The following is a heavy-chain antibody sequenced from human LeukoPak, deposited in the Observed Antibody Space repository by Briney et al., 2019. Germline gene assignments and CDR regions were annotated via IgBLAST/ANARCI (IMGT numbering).Heavy chain of an antibody. D-gene: IGHD2-2*01. CDR2: INHSGST. CDR1: GGSFSGYY. CDR3: ARGWVVVVPAAGGWFDP. Sequence: SETLSLTCAVYGGSFSGYYWSWIRQPPGKGLEWIGEINHSGSTNYNPSLKSRVTISVDTSKNQFSLKLSSVTAADTAVYYCARGWVVVVPAAGGWFDPWGQGTLVTVSS. J-gene: IGHJ5*02. V-gene: IGHV4-34*01.